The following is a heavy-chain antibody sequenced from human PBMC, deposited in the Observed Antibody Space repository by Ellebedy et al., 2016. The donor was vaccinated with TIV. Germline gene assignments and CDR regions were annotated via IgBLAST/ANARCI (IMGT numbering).Heavy chain of an antibody. V-gene: IGHV1-46*04. D-gene: IGHD5-12*01. CDR2: INPSGGST. Sequence: ASVKVSCKASGYTFTSYYIHWVRQAPGQGLEWMGIINPSGGSTRYAQKLQGRVTMTRDTSTSTAHMELRSLSFEDTAVYYCARITSGFDGRDYWGQGTLAIVSS. J-gene: IGHJ4*02. CDR1: GYTFTSYY. CDR3: ARITSGFDGRDY.